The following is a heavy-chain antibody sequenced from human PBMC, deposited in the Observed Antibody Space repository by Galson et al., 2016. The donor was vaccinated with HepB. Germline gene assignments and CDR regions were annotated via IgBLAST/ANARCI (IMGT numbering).Heavy chain of an antibody. V-gene: IGHV3-7*01. CDR3: AGSTVVASTTNRFDP. D-gene: IGHD5-12*01. CDR2: IMGDGSAK. J-gene: IGHJ5*02. Sequence: SLRLSCAASGFDFSTSWMNWVHQAPGKGLEWVANIMGDGSAKFYVDSVKGRFTISRDNVENSLYLQMNSLRVEDTAVYYCAGSTVVASTTNRFDPWGRGTLVTVSS. CDR1: GFDFSTSW.